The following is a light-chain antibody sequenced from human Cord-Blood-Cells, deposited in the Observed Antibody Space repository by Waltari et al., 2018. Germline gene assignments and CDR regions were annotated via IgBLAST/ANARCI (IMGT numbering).Light chain of an antibody. V-gene: IGKV1-39*01. J-gene: IGKJ1*01. CDR1: QSISSY. Sequence: DIQMTQSPSSLSASVGDRVTITCRASQSISSYLNGYKQKPGKAPKLLIYAASSLQSGVPSRCSGSGSGTDFTLTISSLQPEDFATYYCQQSYSTLTWTFGQGTKVEIK. CDR2: AAS. CDR3: QQSYSTLTWT.